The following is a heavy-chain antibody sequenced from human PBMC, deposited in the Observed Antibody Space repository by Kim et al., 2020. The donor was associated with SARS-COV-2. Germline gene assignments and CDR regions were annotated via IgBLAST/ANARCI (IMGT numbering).Heavy chain of an antibody. V-gene: IGHV5-51*01. Sequence: GESLKISCKGSGFKFTDYWIAWVRQMPGKGLEWMGIIYPGDSETRYSPSFRGQVTISADKSTAYLQWNRLKASDTAKYYCARGWYYGNGMDVWGQGTTVIVS. J-gene: IGHJ6*02. D-gene: IGHD3-3*01. CDR1: GFKFTDYW. CDR3: ARGWYYGNGMDV. CDR2: IYPGDSET.